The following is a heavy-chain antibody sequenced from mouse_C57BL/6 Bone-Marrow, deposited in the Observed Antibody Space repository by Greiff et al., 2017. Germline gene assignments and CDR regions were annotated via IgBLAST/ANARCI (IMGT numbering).Heavy chain of an antibody. Sequence: QVQLQQPGTELVKPGASVKLSCKASGYTFTSYWMHWVKQRPGQGLEWIGNINPSNGGTNYNEKFKSKATLTVDKSSSTAYMQLSSLTSEDSAVYYCARGPRIYDDYEAGFAYWGQGTLVTVSA. V-gene: IGHV1-53*01. J-gene: IGHJ3*01. CDR2: INPSNGGT. CDR3: ARGPRIYDDYEAGFAY. CDR1: GYTFTSYW. D-gene: IGHD2-4*01.